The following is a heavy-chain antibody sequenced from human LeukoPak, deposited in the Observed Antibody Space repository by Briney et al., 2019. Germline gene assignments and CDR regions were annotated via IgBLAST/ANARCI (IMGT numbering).Heavy chain of an antibody. CDR1: GFTVSSNF. V-gene: IGHV3-66*01. CDR3: ARWGDRRGGAFDI. J-gene: IGHJ3*02. D-gene: IGHD3-16*01. CDR2: IYSGGST. Sequence: GGSLRLSCAASGFTVSSNFMTWVRQAPGKGLEWVSVIYSGGSTYYADSVKDRFTISRDNSKNMLYLQMNSLRAEDTALYYCARWGDRRGGAFDIWGQGTMVTVSS.